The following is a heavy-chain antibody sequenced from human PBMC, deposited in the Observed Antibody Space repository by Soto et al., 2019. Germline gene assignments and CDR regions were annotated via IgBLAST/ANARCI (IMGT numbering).Heavy chain of an antibody. CDR2: ISSRSYTI. CDR1: GFSFSTYS. V-gene: IGHV3-48*02. D-gene: IGHD3-16*01. J-gene: IGHJ6*04. Sequence: EVQLVESGGGLVQPGGSLRLSCAASGFSFSTYSMNWVRQAPGKGLEWVSYISSRSYTIYYVDSVKGRFTISRDNAKKSLYLQMNSLIDEDTAVYYCARGGSRTDTGMYVWSEGTTITVSS. CDR3: ARGGSRTDTGMYV.